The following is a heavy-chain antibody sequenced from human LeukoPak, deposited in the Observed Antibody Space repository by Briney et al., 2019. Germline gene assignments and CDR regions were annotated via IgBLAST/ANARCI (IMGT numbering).Heavy chain of an antibody. CDR3: ARDSPLYTVTTRFDY. Sequence: GGSLRLSCAASGLTFSSYAMHWVRQAPGKGLEWVAVISYDGSNKYYADSVKGRFTISRDNSKNTLYLQMNSLRAEDTAVYYCARDSPLYTVTTRFDYWGQGTLVTVSS. CDR2: ISYDGSNK. CDR1: GLTFSSYA. D-gene: IGHD4-17*01. V-gene: IGHV3-30*04. J-gene: IGHJ4*02.